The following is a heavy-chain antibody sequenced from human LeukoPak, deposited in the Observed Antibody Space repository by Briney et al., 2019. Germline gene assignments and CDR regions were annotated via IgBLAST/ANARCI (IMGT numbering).Heavy chain of an antibody. D-gene: IGHD6-13*01. V-gene: IGHV4-34*01. J-gene: IGHJ4*02. CDR2: INRRGFT. CDR1: GGSFSGDY. Sequence: SETLSLTCAVDGGSFSGDYWTWVRQPPGKGLEWIAEINRRGFTKYNPSLKSRVTISVDTSKEQFSLNLNSVTAADTAVYYCARGDSSSWYLWGQGTLVTVSS. CDR3: ARGDSSSWYL.